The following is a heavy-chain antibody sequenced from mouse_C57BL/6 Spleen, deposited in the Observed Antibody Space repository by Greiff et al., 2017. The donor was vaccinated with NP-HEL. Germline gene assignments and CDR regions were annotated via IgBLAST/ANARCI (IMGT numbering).Heavy chain of an antibody. D-gene: IGHD1-1*01. CDR1: GFTFSSYG. V-gene: IGHV5-6*01. CDR3: ARHYYGSSGGYYAMDY. J-gene: IGHJ4*01. CDR2: ISSGGSYT. Sequence: VHVKQSGGDLVKPGGSLKLSCAASGFTFSSYGMSWVRQTPDKRLEWVATISSGGSYTYYPDSVKGRFTISRDNAKNTLYLQMSSLKSEDTAMYYCARHYYGSSGGYYAMDYWGQGTSVTVSS.